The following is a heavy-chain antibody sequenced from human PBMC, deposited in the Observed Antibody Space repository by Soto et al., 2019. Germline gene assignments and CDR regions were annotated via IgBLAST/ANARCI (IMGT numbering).Heavy chain of an antibody. J-gene: IGHJ5*02. CDR2: MESDESSA. D-gene: IGHD3-16*01. CDR1: GFIFKNYW. CDR3: TRDGGTRGAHYDP. V-gene: IGHV3-74*01. Sequence: EVQLVESGGGLVPPGRSLRLSCAASGFIFKNYWMHWVRQPPGKGLEWVSRMESDESSANYADAVKGRFIISRDDARNTLYLQMNGLRAEDSAVYYCTRDGGTRGAHYDPWGRGTQVTVSS.